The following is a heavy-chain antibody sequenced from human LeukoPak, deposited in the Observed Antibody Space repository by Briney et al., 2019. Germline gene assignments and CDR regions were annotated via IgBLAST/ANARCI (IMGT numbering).Heavy chain of an antibody. V-gene: IGHV1-2*02. CDR1: GYTFTGYY. D-gene: IGHD3-3*01. CDR3: ARSEGRITIFGVVIKPHQDNWFDP. CDR2: INPNSGGT. J-gene: IGHJ5*02. Sequence: ASVKVSCKASGYTFTGYYMHWVRQAPGQGLEWMGWINPNSGGTNYAQKFQGRVTMTRDTSISTAYMELSRLRSDDTAVYYCARSEGRITIFGVVIKPHQDNWFDPWGQGTLVTVSS.